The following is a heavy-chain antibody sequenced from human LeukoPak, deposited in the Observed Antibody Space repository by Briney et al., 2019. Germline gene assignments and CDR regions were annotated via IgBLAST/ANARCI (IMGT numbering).Heavy chain of an antibody. V-gene: IGHV1-69*06. CDR1: GGTFSSYA. Sequence: PGGTLRLSCAASGGTFSSYAISWVRQAPGQGLEWMGGIIPIFGTANYAQKFQGRVTITADKSTSTAYMELSSLRSEDTAVYYCARVFYQTFDYWGQGTLVTVSS. CDR2: IIPIFGTA. CDR3: ARVFYQTFDY. J-gene: IGHJ4*02. D-gene: IGHD2-2*01.